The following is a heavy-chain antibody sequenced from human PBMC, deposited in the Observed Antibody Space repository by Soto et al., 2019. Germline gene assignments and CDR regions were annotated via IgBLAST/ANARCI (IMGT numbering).Heavy chain of an antibody. CDR1: GFTFSSYW. D-gene: IGHD1-26*01. J-gene: IGHJ4*02. CDR2: IKQDGSEK. V-gene: IGHV3-7*03. Sequence: EVQLVESGGGLVQPGGYLRLYCAASGFTFSSYWMNWVRQAPGKGLEWVANIKQDGSEKYYVDSVKGRFTISRDNAKNSLYLQMNSLRAEDTAVYYCARVVRIVGSTYEDYWGQGTLVTVSS. CDR3: ARVVRIVGSTYEDY.